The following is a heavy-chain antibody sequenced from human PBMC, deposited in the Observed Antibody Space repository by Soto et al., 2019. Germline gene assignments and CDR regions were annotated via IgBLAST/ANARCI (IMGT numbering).Heavy chain of an antibody. D-gene: IGHD6-19*01. CDR1: GFTVSSNY. J-gene: IGHJ3*01. CDR3: ARVGDSSGWLDAFDL. V-gene: IGHV3-53*02. Sequence: EVQLVETGGGLIQPGGSLRLSCAASGFTVSSNYMSWVRQAPGKGLEWVSVIYSGGSTYYADSVKGRFTISRDKSKNKLYLQKNSLRAEDTAVYYCARVGDSSGWLDAFDLWGQGTMVTVSS. CDR2: IYSGGST.